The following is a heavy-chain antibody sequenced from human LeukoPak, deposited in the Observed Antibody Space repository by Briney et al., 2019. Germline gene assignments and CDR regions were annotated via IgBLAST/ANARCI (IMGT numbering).Heavy chain of an antibody. D-gene: IGHD6-19*01. CDR3: ARHVSGWYYFDY. J-gene: IGHJ4*02. V-gene: IGHV4-39*01. CDR1: GGSISSSSYY. CDR2: IYYSGST. Sequence: PSETLSLTCTVSGGSISSSSYYWGWIRQPPGKGLEWIGSIYYSGSTYYNPSLKSRVTISVDTSKSQLSLKLSSVAAADTAVYYCARHVSGWYYFDYWGQGTLVTVSS.